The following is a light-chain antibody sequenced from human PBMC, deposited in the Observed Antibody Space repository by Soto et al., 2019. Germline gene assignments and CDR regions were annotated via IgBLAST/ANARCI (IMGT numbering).Light chain of an antibody. CDR2: AAS. CDR1: QSISNN. J-gene: IGKJ5*01. Sequence: DIQMTQSPSSLSASVGDRVTITCRASQSISNNLAWYQQKPGKVPKLLIYAASTLQSGVPSRFSGSGSGTDFTLTISSPQPEDVATYYCQKYNSAPSITFGQGTRLEIK. V-gene: IGKV1-27*01. CDR3: QKYNSAPSIT.